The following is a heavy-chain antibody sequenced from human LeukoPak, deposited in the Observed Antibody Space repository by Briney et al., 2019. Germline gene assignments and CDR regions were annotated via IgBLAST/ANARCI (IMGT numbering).Heavy chain of an antibody. CDR3: AKVVSSYYFDY. CDR2: IWYDGSNK. V-gene: IGHV3-33*06. J-gene: IGHJ4*02. Sequence: GGSLRLSCEASGFSFGSYGMHWVRQAPGKGLEWVAAIWYDGSNKYQRDSLKGRVTISRDNSKNTVYLQMNSLRAEDTAEYYCAKVVSSYYFDYWGQGTLVTVSS. D-gene: IGHD6-6*01. CDR1: GFSFGSYG.